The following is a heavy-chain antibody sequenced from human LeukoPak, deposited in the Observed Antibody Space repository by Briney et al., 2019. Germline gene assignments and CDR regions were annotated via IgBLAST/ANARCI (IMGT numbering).Heavy chain of an antibody. CDR3: ARRRRGFDY. V-gene: IGHV4-39*01. Sequence: SETLSLTRTVSGGSISSSSYYWAWIRQPPGKGLEWIGSIYYSGSTYYNPSLKSRVTISVDTSKNQFSLKLSSVTAADTAVYYCARRRRGFDYWGQGTLVTVSS. CDR1: GGSISSSSYY. CDR2: IYYSGST. J-gene: IGHJ4*02. D-gene: IGHD3-10*01.